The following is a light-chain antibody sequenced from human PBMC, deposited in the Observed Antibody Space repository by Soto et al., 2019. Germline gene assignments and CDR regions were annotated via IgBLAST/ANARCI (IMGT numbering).Light chain of an antibody. CDR3: QQYSTFPWT. Sequence: DIQLTHSPSTLSASIGDRVTITCRASQSIGRWLAWYQQRPGKAPNVLIYKASNLERGVPSRFSGSGSEKEFTLTISSLQPEDFATYYCQQYSTFPWTFGQGTKVEL. CDR2: KAS. V-gene: IGKV1-5*03. CDR1: QSIGRW. J-gene: IGKJ1*01.